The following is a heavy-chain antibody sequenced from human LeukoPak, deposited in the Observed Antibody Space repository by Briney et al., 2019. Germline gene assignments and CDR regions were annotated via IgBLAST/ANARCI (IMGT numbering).Heavy chain of an antibody. J-gene: IGHJ4*02. CDR2: IIPIFGTA. CDR3: AALKYYYDSGGYYYAYYFDY. CDR1: GGTFSSYA. D-gene: IGHD3-22*01. V-gene: IGHV1-69*13. Sequence: GASVKVSCKASGGTFSSYAISWVRQAPGQGLEWMGGIIPIFGTANYAQKFQGRVTITADESTSTAYMELSSLRSEDTAVYYCAALKYYYDSGGYYYAYYFDYWGQGTLVTVSS.